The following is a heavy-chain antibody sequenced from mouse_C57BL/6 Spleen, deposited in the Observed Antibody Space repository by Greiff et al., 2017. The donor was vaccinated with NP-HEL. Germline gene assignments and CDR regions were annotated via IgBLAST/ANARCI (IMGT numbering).Heavy chain of an antibody. D-gene: IGHD2-1*01. Sequence: QVQLKESGAELVKPGASVKMSCKASGYTFTSYWITWVKQRPGQGLEWIGDIYPGSGSTNYNEKFKSKATLTVDTSSSTAYMQLSSLTSEDSAVYYCARKNSLYYAYAMDYWGQGTSVTVSS. CDR2: IYPGSGST. CDR1: GYTFTSYW. V-gene: IGHV1-55*01. J-gene: IGHJ4*01. CDR3: ARKNSLYYAYAMDY.